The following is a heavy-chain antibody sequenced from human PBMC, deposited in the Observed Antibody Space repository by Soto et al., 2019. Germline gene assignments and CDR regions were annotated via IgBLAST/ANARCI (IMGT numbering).Heavy chain of an antibody. CDR1: GFTFSYYD. J-gene: IGHJ3*02. Sequence: PGGSLRLSWAASGFTFSYYDMSWSRQAPGKGLEWVSYISSSSSYTNYADSVKGRFTISRDNAKNSLYLQMNSLRAEDTAVYYCARFPTGTHAFDIWGQGTMVTVSS. CDR2: ISSSSSYT. V-gene: IGHV3-11*06. D-gene: IGHD1-1*01. CDR3: ARFPTGTHAFDI.